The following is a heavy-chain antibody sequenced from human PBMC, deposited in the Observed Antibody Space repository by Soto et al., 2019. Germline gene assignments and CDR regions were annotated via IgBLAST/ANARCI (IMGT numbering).Heavy chain of an antibody. D-gene: IGHD1-1*01. CDR1: GLIFENSG. CDR2: ISGSGFKK. Sequence: GWSLRLSCAASGLIFENSGMTWVRQSPGKALEWISSISGSGFKKYYADSVKGRFTISRDTSKSTVYLELNNLSAEDTAVYHCAKNQGVELLPLATVDWYDPWGQGSVVTVSS. CDR3: AKNQGVELLPLATVDWYDP. J-gene: IGHJ5*02. V-gene: IGHV3-23*01.